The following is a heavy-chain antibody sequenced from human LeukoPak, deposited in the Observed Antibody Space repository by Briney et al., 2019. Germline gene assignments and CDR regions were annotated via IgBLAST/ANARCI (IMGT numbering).Heavy chain of an antibody. CDR1: GFTVSSNY. Sequence: GGSLRLSCAASGFTVSSNYMSWVRQAPGKGLEWVSVIYSGGSTYFADSVKGRFTISRDNSKNTLYLQMNSLRAEDTAVYYCARVGGGYYFDYWGQGTLVTVSS. D-gene: IGHD3-16*01. J-gene: IGHJ4*02. V-gene: IGHV3-53*01. CDR3: ARVGGGYYFDY. CDR2: IYSGGST.